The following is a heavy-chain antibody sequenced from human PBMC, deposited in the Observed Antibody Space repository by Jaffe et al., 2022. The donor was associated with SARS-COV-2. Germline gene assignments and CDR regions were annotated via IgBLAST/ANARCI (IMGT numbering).Heavy chain of an antibody. CDR2: IKSKTDGGTT. Sequence: EVQLVESGGGLVKPGGSLRLSCAASGFTFSNAWMSWVRQAPGKGLEWVGRIKSKTDGGTTDYAAPVKGRFTISRDDSKNTLYLQMNSLKTEDTAVYYCTTDVPRYSYGNYYYYGMDVWGQGTTVTVSS. J-gene: IGHJ6*02. CDR3: TTDVPRYSYGNYYYYGMDV. V-gene: IGHV3-15*01. CDR1: GFTFSNAW. D-gene: IGHD5-18*01.